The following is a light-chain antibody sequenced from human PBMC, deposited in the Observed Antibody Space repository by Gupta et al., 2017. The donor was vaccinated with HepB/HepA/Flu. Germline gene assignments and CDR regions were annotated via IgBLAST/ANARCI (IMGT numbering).Light chain of an antibody. J-gene: IGLJ3*02. CDR2: DVS. V-gene: IGLV2-14*03. Sequence: QSALTQPASVSGSPGQSITISCTGTSSDVGGYKYVSWYQQHPGKAPKLMIYDVSNRPSGVSKRFSGSKSGNTASLTISGLQAEDEADYYCCSYTSSSTWVFGGGTKLTVL. CDR1: SSDVGGYKY. CDR3: CSYTSSSTWV.